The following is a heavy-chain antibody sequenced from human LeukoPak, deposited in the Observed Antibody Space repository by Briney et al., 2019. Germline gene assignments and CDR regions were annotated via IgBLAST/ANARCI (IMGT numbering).Heavy chain of an antibody. CDR3: AKDPLYYGSGSYYFEY. Sequence: PGGSLRLSCAASGFTFRSYAMHWVRQAPGKGPEGVALISYDGSNKYYAVSVQGRFTISRDNSKNTLYLQMNSLRPEDTAVYYCAKDPLYYGSGSYYFEYWGQGTLVTVSS. D-gene: IGHD3-10*01. V-gene: IGHV3-30*18. J-gene: IGHJ4*02. CDR2: ISYDGSNK. CDR1: GFTFRSYA.